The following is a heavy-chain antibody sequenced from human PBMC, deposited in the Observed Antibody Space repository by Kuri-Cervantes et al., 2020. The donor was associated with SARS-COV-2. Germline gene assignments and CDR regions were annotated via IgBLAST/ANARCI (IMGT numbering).Heavy chain of an antibody. CDR3: AKGAGDIVATILDY. J-gene: IGHJ4*02. Sequence: GGSLRLSCAASGFTFSHFGMFWVRQAPGKGLEWVAFIRYDGNYKTYADAVKGRFTISRDNSKNTLYLQMDNLRAEDRAVYYCAKGAGDIVATILDYWGQGTLVTVSS. V-gene: IGHV3-30*02. D-gene: IGHD5-12*01. CDR2: IRYDGNYK. CDR1: GFTFSHFG.